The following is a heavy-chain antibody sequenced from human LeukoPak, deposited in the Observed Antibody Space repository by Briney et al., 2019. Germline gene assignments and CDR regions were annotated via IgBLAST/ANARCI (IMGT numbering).Heavy chain of an antibody. D-gene: IGHD6-6*01. V-gene: IGHV5-10-1*01. CDR3: ARQEYSSAWFDP. J-gene: IGHJ5*02. CDR1: GYRFTSYW. CDR2: IDPSDSYT. Sequence: GESLKISCKGSGYRFTSYWISWVRQTPGKGLEWMGRIDPSDSYTKYSPSFQGHVTISADTSISTAYLQWSSLEASDTAMYYCARQEYSSAWFDPWGQGTLVTVSS.